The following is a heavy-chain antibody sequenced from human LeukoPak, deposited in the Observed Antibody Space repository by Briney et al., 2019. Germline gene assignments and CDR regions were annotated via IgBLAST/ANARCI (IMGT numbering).Heavy chain of an antibody. J-gene: IGHJ4*02. CDR2: MNPNSGNT. D-gene: IGHD1-26*01. V-gene: IGHV1-8*01. CDR1: GYTFTSYD. CDR3: ARGVKWELLLPDY. Sequence: ASVKVSCKASGYTFTSYDIDWVRQATGQGLEWMGWMNPNSGNTGYAQKFQGRVTMTRNTSISTAYMELSSLRSEDTAVYYCARGVKWELLLPDYWGQGTLVTVSS.